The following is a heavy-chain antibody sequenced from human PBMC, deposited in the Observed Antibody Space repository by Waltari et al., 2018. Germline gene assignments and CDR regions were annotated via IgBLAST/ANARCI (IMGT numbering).Heavy chain of an antibody. J-gene: IGHJ3*02. D-gene: IGHD1-1*01. CDR1: GIPFSHSS. CDR2: IRSEANSYAT. V-gene: IGHV3-73*01. CDR3: TRSGTTTVAFDI. Sequence: EVQLVDSGGDLVQPGGSLKLSCAASGIPFSHSSLHWVRQAPGKGLEWVGRIRSEANSYATAFAASVNGRFTIFRDDSKKTAYLQMNTLMSEDTALYYCTRSGTTTVAFDIWGQGTMVTVSS.